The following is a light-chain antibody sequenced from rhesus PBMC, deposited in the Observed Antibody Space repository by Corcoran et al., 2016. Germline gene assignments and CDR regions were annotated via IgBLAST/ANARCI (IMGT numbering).Light chain of an antibody. J-gene: IGKJ1*01. CDR2: KVS. V-gene: IGKV1-21*01. CDR1: QGISSW. CDR3: QQYNSAPRT. Sequence: DIQMTQSPSSLSASVGDRVTITCRASQGISSWLAWYQQKPGKAPKLLIYKVSSLQSGFPSRFSGSVSGTDFTLTISSLQREDFATYYCQQYNSAPRTFGQGTKVEIK.